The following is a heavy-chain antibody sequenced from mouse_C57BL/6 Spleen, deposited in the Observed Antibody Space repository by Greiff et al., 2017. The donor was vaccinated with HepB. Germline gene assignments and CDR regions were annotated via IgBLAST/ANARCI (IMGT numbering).Heavy chain of an antibody. CDR3: ARDAGDGYWFAY. CDR2: SRNKANDYTT. J-gene: IGHJ3*01. D-gene: IGHD2-3*01. Sequence: EVMLVESGGGLVQSGRSLRLSCATSGFTFSDFYMEWVRHAPGKGLEWIAASRNKANDYTTEYSASVKGRFIVSRDTSQSILYLQMNALRAEDTAIYYCARDAGDGYWFAYWGQGTLVTVSA. V-gene: IGHV7-1*01. CDR1: GFTFSDFY.